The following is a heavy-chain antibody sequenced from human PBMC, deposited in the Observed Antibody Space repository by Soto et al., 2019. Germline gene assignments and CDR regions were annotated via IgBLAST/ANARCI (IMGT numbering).Heavy chain of an antibody. CDR2: FDPEDGKP. CDR1: GYILSKLS. J-gene: IGHJ5*02. V-gene: IGHV1-24*01. D-gene: IGHD1-26*01. CDR3: EPPLLSSSAP. Sequence: ASVKVSCKVFGYILSKLSMHWVRQAPGKGLEWMGAFDPEDGKPIYAQKVGGRITMTEDTSTDTAYMELSSLRAADTAVCYCEPPLLSSSAPWGKGTRVTVPP.